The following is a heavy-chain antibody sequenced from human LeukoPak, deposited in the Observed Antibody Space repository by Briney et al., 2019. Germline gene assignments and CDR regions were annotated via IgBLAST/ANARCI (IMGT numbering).Heavy chain of an antibody. CDR1: GYSISSGYY. J-gene: IGHJ4*02. V-gene: IGHV4-38-2*02. CDR2: IYHSGST. CDR3: ARSRDGYTGYFDY. Sequence: KPSETLSLTCTVPGYSISSGYYWGWIRQPPGKGLEWIGSIYHSGSTYYNPSLKSRVTISVDTSKNQFSLKLSSVTAADTAVYYCARSRDGYTGYFDYWGQGTLVTVSS. D-gene: IGHD5-24*01.